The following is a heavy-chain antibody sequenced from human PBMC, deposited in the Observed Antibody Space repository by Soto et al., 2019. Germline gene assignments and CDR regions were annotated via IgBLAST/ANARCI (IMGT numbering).Heavy chain of an antibody. CDR3: ARVQVVAASNWFDP. V-gene: IGHV3-7*01. CDR2: IKQDGSEK. D-gene: IGHD2-15*01. Sequence: GGSLRLSCAASGFTFSNYWMSWVRQAPGKGLEWVANIKQDGSEKYYVDSVKGRFTISRDNAKNSLYLQMNSLRAEDTAVYYCARVQVVAASNWFDPWGQGTLVNVSS. CDR1: GFTFSNYW. J-gene: IGHJ5*02.